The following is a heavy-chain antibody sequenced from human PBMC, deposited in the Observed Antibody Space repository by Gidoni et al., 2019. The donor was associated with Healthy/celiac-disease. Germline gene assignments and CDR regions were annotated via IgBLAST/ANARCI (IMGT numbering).Heavy chain of an antibody. D-gene: IGHD4-4*01. J-gene: IGHJ6*02. V-gene: IGHV4-39*01. CDR2: IYYSGST. CDR1: GGSISSSSYY. CDR3: ASQGGNYGWGDYYYYGMDV. Sequence: QLQLQESGPGLVKPSETLSLTCTVSGGSISSSSYYWGWIRQPPGKGLEWIGSIYYSGSTYYNPSLKSRVTISVDTSKNQFSLKLSSVTAADTAVYYCASQGGNYGWGDYYYYGMDVWGQGTTVTVSS.